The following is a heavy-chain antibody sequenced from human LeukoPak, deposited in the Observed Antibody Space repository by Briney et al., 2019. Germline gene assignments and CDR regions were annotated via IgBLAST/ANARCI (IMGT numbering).Heavy chain of an antibody. CDR3: AKGGSWLRFEAFDI. D-gene: IGHD5-12*01. CDR1: GFTFSSYG. CDR2: IRYDGSNK. Sequence: GGSLRLSCAASGFTFSSYGMHWVRQAPGKGLEWVAFIRYDGSNKYYADSVKGRFTISRDNSKNTLYLQMNSLRAEDTAVYYCAKGGSWLRFEAFDIWGQGTMVTVSS. J-gene: IGHJ3*02. V-gene: IGHV3-30*02.